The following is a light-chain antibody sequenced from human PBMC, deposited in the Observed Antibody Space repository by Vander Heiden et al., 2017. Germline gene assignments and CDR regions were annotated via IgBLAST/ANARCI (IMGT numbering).Light chain of an antibody. Sequence: EIVLTQSPGTLSLSPGERATLSCRASQSVSSSYLAWYQQKPGQAPRLLIYGASSRATGIPDRFSGSGSGTDFTLTISRREPEDFAVYYCQQYGSSPRVTFGQGTKVEIK. CDR3: QQYGSSPRVT. J-gene: IGKJ1*01. CDR2: GAS. CDR1: QSVSSSY. V-gene: IGKV3-20*01.